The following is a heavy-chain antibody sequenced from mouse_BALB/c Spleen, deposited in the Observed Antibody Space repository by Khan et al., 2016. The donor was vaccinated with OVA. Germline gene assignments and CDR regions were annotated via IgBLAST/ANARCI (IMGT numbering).Heavy chain of an antibody. Sequence: VQLKESGPGLVKPSQTVSLTCTVTGISITTGNYRWSWIRQFPGNNLEWIGNIYYSGTITYNPSLTSRTTITRDTSKSQFFLEMNSLTAEDTATYFCARDYGSLYWYFDVWGAGTTVTVSS. CDR1: GISITTGNYR. D-gene: IGHD1-1*01. CDR2: IYYSGTI. J-gene: IGHJ1*01. CDR3: ARDYGSLYWYFDV. V-gene: IGHV3-5*02.